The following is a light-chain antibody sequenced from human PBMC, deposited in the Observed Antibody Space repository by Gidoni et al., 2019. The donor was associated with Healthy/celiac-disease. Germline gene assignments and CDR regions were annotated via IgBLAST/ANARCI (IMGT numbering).Light chain of an antibody. V-gene: IGKV1-8*01. CDR3: QQYYSYPLT. J-gene: IGKJ4*01. Sequence: AIPVTPAASSVCAASGDRVTLTCRESQGISHYLAWYQQKPGKAPKLLIYAASTLQSGVPSRFSGSRSGAHFTPTISCMQSDDLANYCYQQYYSYPLTFGGGTKVEIK. CDR2: AAS. CDR1: QGISHY.